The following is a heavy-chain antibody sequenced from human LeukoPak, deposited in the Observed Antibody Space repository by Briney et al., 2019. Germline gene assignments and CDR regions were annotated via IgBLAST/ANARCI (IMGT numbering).Heavy chain of an antibody. CDR2: INPSGGDT. V-gene: IGHV1-46*01. J-gene: IGHJ3*02. Sequence: ASVKVSCKASGYTFTSYNMQWVRQAPGQGQEWMGIINPSGGDTGYAQKFQGRVTMTRDTSTSTAYMELSGLRSEDTAVYYCAREKIHVFDIWGQGTMVTVSS. CDR3: AREKIHVFDI. CDR1: GYTFTSYN.